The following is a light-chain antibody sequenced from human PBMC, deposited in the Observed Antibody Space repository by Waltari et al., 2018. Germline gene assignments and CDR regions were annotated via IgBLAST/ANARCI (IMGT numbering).Light chain of an antibody. V-gene: IGLV2-8*01. CDR2: KVS. J-gene: IGLJ1*01. Sequence: QSVLTQPPSASGSPGQSVTISCTGARSDAGIYNFVSWYQQHPRKAPKLIIYKVSERPSGVPDRFSGSKSGNTASLTVSGLQAEDEADYYCSSYTTSTTLLFGTGTRLTVL. CDR3: SSYTTSTTLL. CDR1: RSDAGIYNF.